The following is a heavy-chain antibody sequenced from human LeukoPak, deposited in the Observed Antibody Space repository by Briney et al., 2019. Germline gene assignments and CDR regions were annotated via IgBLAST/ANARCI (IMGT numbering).Heavy chain of an antibody. V-gene: IGHV4-4*09. Sequence: SETLSLACTVSGGSISSYYWSWIRQPPGKGLEWIGYIYTSGSTNYNPSLKSRVTISVDTSKNQFSLKLSSVTAADTAVYYCARVAQRYSSGWQDFWFDYWGQGTLVTVSS. CDR1: GGSISSYY. J-gene: IGHJ4*02. D-gene: IGHD6-19*01. CDR3: ARVAQRYSSGWQDFWFDY. CDR2: IYTSGST.